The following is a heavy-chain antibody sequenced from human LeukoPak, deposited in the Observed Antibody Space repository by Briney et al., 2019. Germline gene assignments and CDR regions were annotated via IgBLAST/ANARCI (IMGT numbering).Heavy chain of an antibody. CDR1: GFTFSSYG. V-gene: IGHV3-30*03. CDR3: ARDRSLWAAAGTWPPHYYYYYGMDI. CDR2: ISYDGSNK. J-gene: IGHJ6*02. Sequence: GGSLRLSCAASGFTFSSYGMHWVRQAPGKGLEWVAVISYDGSNKYYADSVKGRFTISRDNSKNTLYLQMNSLRAEDTAVYYCARDRSLWAAAGTWPPHYYYYYGMDIWGQGTTVTVSS. D-gene: IGHD6-13*01.